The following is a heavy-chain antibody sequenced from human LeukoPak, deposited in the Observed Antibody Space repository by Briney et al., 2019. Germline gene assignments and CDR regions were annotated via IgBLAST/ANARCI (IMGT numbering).Heavy chain of an antibody. D-gene: IGHD3-16*02. CDR1: AFTFSSYE. V-gene: IGHV3-48*03. J-gene: IGHJ4*02. CDR3: ARERVVRFDY. Sequence: GGSLRLSCAASAFTFSSYEMNWVRQAPGKGLEWVSYISGSGSTIYYADSVKGRFTISRDNAKNSLYLQMSSLRAEDTAVYYCARERVVRFDYWGQGTLVTVSS. CDR2: ISGSGSTI.